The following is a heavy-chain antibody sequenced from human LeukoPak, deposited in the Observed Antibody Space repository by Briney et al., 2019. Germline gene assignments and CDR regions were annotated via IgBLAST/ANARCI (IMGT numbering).Heavy chain of an antibody. CDR1: GGSISSYY. V-gene: IGHV4-59*01. Sequence: PSETLSLTCTVSGGSISSYYWSWIRQPPGKGLEWIGYIYYSGSTNYNPSLKSRVTISVDTSKNQFSLKLSSVTAADTAVYYCARNYKFSSGYHQYHDAFDIWGQGTMVTVSS. D-gene: IGHD3-22*01. CDR3: ARNYKFSSGYHQYHDAFDI. CDR2: IYYSGST. J-gene: IGHJ3*02.